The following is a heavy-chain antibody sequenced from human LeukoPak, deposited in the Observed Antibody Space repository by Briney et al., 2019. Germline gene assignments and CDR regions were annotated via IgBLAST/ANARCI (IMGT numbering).Heavy chain of an antibody. J-gene: IGHJ4*02. Sequence: ASETLSFTCTVSGGSISSSSYYWGWIRQPPGKGLEWIGSIYYSGSAYYNPSLTGRVTISIDTSKKQFSLKLSSVTAADTAVYYCARENYYNTSGVTDYWGQGTLVTVSS. CDR1: GGSISSSSYY. CDR2: IYYSGSA. V-gene: IGHV4-39*07. D-gene: IGHD3-22*01. CDR3: ARENYYNTSGVTDY.